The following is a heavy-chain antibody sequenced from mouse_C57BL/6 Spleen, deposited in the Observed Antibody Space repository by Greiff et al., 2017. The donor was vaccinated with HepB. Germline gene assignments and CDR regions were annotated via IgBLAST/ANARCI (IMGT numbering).Heavy chain of an antibody. CDR2: IDPETGGT. D-gene: IGHD1-1*01. CDR1: GYTFTDYE. Sequence: QVQLQQSGAELVRPGASVTLSCKASGYTFTDYEMHWVKQTPVHGLEWIGAIDPETGGTAYNQKFKGKAILTADKSSSTAYMELRSLTSEDSAVYYCTRTHYYGSRGYYFDYWGQGTTLTVSS. V-gene: IGHV1-15*01. J-gene: IGHJ2*01. CDR3: TRTHYYGSRGYYFDY.